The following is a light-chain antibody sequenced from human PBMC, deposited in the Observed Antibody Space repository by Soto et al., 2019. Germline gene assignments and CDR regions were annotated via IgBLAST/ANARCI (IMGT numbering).Light chain of an antibody. CDR3: QQRSNWPPA. V-gene: IGKV3-11*01. J-gene: IGKJ5*01. CDR2: DAS. CDR1: QSVSSY. Sequence: EIVLTQSPATLSLSPGERATLSCRASQSVSSYLAWYRQKPGQAPRLLIYDASNRATGIPARFSGSGSGTDFTLTISSLEPEDFAVYYCQQRSNWPPAFGQGTRRRL.